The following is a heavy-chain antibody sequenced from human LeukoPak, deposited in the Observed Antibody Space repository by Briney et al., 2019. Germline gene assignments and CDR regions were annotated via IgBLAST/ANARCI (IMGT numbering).Heavy chain of an antibody. CDR3: ARTQMRIKLDY. V-gene: IGHV4-39*07. CDR2: IYYSGST. Sequence: SETLSLTCTVSGGSISSSSYYWGWIRQPPGKGLEWIGSIYYSGSTYYNPSLKSRVTISVDTSKNQFSLKLSSVTAADTAVYYCARTQMRIKLDYWGQGTLVTVSS. D-gene: IGHD2-15*01. CDR1: GGSISSSSYY. J-gene: IGHJ4*02.